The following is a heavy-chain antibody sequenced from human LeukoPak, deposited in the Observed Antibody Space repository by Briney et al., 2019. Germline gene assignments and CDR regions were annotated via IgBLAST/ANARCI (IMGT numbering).Heavy chain of an antibody. V-gene: IGHV4-59*08. CDR3: ATREDSNYGTDY. CDR1: GDSISSYY. D-gene: IGHD4-11*01. Sequence: SETLSLTCTVSGDSISSYYWSWIRQPPGKGLEWIGYIYYSGSTKYNPSLKSRVTISIDTSKNQFSLNLSSVTAADTAVYYCATREDSNYGTDYWGQGTLVTVSS. J-gene: IGHJ4*02. CDR2: IYYSGST.